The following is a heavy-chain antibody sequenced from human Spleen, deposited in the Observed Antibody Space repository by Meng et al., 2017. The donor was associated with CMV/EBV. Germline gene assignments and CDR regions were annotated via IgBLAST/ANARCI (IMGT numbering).Heavy chain of an antibody. V-gene: IGHV1-2*02. D-gene: IGHD2-2*01. CDR2: INPNSGGT. Sequence: TFTDYDIHWVRQAPGQGLEWMGWINPNSGGTNYAQKFQGRVTMTRDTSITTAYMQLSRLRSDDTAVYYCARDPSHCSSTSCYGWFDPWGQGTLVTVSS. CDR1: TFTDYD. J-gene: IGHJ5*02. CDR3: ARDPSHCSSTSCYGWFDP.